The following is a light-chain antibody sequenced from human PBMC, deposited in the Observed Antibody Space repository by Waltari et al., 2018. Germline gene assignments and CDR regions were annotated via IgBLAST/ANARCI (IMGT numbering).Light chain of an antibody. Sequence: DIQMTQSPSSLAASVGDRVTITCRAGQGISKFLAWFRQKPGKVPESLIYGASSLQSGVPSRFSGSGSGTDFTLTISSLQPEDFASYYCQQYKTFPLTFGGGTKVEIK. V-gene: IGKV1-16*01. J-gene: IGKJ4*01. CDR1: QGISKF. CDR3: QQYKTFPLT. CDR2: GAS.